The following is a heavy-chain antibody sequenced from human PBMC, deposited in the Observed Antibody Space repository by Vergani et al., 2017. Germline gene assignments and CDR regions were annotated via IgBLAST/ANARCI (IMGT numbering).Heavy chain of an antibody. V-gene: IGHV4-34*01. CDR1: GGSFSGYY. D-gene: IGHD3-22*01. J-gene: IGHJ4*02. CDR2: INHSGST. Sequence: QVQLQQWGAGLLKPSETLSLTCAVYGGSFSGYYWSWIRQPPGKGLEWIGEINHSGSTNYNPSLKSRVTISVDTSKNQFSLKLSSVTAADTAVYYCARSGRNYYDSSGYYHASARRYYFDYWGQGTLATVSS. CDR3: ARSGRNYYDSSGYYHASARRYYFDY.